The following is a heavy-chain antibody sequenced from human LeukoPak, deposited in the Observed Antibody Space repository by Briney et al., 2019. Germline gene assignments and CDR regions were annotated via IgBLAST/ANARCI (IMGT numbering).Heavy chain of an antibody. Sequence: GGSLRLSCAASGFTFSSYAMHWVRQAPGKGLEYVSAISSNGGSTYYANSVKGRFTISRDNSKNTLYLQMGSLRAEDMAVYYCARGLDTAMVYWGPGTLVTVSS. CDR1: GFTFSSYA. CDR2: ISSNGGST. D-gene: IGHD5-18*01. J-gene: IGHJ4*02. CDR3: ARGLDTAMVY. V-gene: IGHV3-64*01.